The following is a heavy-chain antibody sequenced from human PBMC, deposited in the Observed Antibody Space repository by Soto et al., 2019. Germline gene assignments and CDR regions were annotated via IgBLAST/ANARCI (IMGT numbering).Heavy chain of an antibody. D-gene: IGHD3-10*01. CDR2: IYYSGST. J-gene: IGHJ4*02. CDR1: GGSISSYY. V-gene: IGHV4-59*01. CDR3: AGPQRWSGDYFDY. Sequence: SETLSLTCTVSGGSISSYYWSWSRQPPGKGLEWIGYIYYSGSTNYNPSLKSRVTISVDTSKNQFSLKLSSVTAADTAVYYCAGPQRWSGDYFDYWGQGTLVTVSS.